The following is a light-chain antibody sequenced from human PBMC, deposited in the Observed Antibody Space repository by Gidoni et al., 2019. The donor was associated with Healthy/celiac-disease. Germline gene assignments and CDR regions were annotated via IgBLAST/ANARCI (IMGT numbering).Light chain of an antibody. V-gene: IGLV3-21*02. J-gene: IGLJ2*01. CDR2: DDS. CDR3: QVWDSSSVV. CDR1: NIGSKS. Sequence: SYVLTQPPSVSVAPGQTARITCGGNNIGSKSVHWYQQKPGQAPVLVVYDDSDRPSGTPERFSGSNSGNTATLTISRLEAGDEADYYCQVWDSSSVVFGGGTKLTVL.